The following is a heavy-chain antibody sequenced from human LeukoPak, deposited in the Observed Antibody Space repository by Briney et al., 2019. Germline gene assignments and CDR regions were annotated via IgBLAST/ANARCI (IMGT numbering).Heavy chain of an antibody. D-gene: IGHD4-17*01. CDR1: GGSISSYY. Sequence: PSETLSLTCTVSGGSISSYYWSWIRQPPGKGLEWIGYIYYSGSTNYNPSLKSRVTISVDTSKNQFSLKLSSVTAADTAVYYCARAFINDYGPLFDYWGQGTLVTVSS. CDR3: ARAFINDYGPLFDY. J-gene: IGHJ4*02. CDR2: IYYSGST. V-gene: IGHV4-59*08.